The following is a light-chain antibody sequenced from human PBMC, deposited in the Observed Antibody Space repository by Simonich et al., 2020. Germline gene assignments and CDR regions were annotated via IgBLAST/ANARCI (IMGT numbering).Light chain of an antibody. Sequence: DIQMTQSPSTLSASVGDRVTITCRASQSLSSYLHWYQQKPGKAPKLLIYAASSLQSGVPSRFSGRGSGTDFTLTISSLQPEDFATYYCQQSYSTPRTFGQGTKVEIK. J-gene: IGKJ1*01. CDR3: QQSYSTPRT. V-gene: IGKV1-39*01. CDR2: AAS. CDR1: QSLSSY.